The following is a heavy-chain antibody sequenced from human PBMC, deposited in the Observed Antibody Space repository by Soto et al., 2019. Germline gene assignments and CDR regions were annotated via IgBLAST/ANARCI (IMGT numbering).Heavy chain of an antibody. D-gene: IGHD5-18*01. J-gene: IGHJ6*02. CDR2: IYYSGST. V-gene: IGHV4-30-4*01. CDR1: GGSISSGDYY. Sequence: QVQLQESGPGLVKPSQTLSLTCTVSGGSISSGDYYWSWIRQPPGKGLEWIGYIYYSGSTYYNPSLXGRVXIXIDTSKNQFSLKLSSVTAADTAVYYCARASPVVTDVWGQGTTVTVSS. CDR3: ARASPVVTDV.